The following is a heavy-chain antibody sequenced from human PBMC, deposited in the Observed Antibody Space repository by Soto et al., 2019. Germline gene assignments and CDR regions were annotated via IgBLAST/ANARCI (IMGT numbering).Heavy chain of an antibody. D-gene: IGHD3-9*01. Sequence: SVKVSCKASGFTFTSSAVQWVRQARGQRLEWIGWIVVGSGNTNYAQKFQEGVTITRDMSTSTAYMELSSLRSEDTAVYYCAADLGYYDILTGYAHYYYYYGMDVWGQGTTVTVSS. V-gene: IGHV1-58*01. J-gene: IGHJ6*02. CDR3: AADLGYYDILTGYAHYYYYYGMDV. CDR2: IVVGSGNT. CDR1: GFTFTSSA.